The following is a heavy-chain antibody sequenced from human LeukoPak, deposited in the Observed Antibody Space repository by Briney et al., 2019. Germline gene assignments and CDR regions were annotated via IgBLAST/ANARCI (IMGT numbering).Heavy chain of an antibody. Sequence: GGSLRLSCAASGFPLSDYALSWVRQAPGKGLEWVSGISGGTYDADSVKGRFTISRDNSKNTLYLQMNSLRAEDTAMYFCAKDHYVRGSFPAIENWGQGTLVTVSS. V-gene: IGHV3-23*01. CDR1: GFPLSDYA. CDR3: AKDHYVRGSFPAIEN. D-gene: IGHD3-16*01. J-gene: IGHJ4*02. CDR2: ISGGT.